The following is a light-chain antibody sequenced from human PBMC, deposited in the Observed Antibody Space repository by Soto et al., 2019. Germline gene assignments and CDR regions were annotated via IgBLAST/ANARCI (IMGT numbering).Light chain of an antibody. CDR2: GAS. V-gene: IGKV1-12*02. CDR3: QQTDSFPLT. CDR1: QGISTW. J-gene: IGKJ4*01. Sequence: DIQMTQSPCSVPASVVDRVTITCLASQGISTWLAWYQKRPGRTPKLLISGASSLQSGVPSRFSGSGSGTYFTLTMTSLQPEDFATYYCQQTDSFPLTFGGGTKVDIK.